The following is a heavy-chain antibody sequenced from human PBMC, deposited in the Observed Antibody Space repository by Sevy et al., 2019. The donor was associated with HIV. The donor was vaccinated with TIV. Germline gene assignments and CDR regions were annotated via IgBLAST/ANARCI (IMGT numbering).Heavy chain of an antibody. CDR1: GFTFSHYA. D-gene: IGHD4-17*01. J-gene: IGHJ4*02. CDR3: AKDHAVTTEWVVFDS. V-gene: IGHV3-30*18. Sequence: GGSLRLSCAASGFTFSHYAMHWIRQAPGKGLEWVAAISLDGASRNYADSVRGRFTSSRDDSKNTVYLHMRGLRSEDTAVYFCAKDHAVTTEWVVFDSWGQGTLVTVSS. CDR2: ISLDGASR.